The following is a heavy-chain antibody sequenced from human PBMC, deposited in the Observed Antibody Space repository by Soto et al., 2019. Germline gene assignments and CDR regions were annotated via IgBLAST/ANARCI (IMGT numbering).Heavy chain of an antibody. CDR3: VRMASSGTLNWFDP. CDR2: INPGAIT. J-gene: IGHJ5*02. V-gene: IGHV4-34*01. D-gene: IGHD1-1*01. CDR1: GGSFSDFS. Sequence: PSETLSLTCAVYGGSFSDFSWSWIRQSPGKGLEWIGEINPGAITNYNPSLKTRVTMSLDTANNQFSLKLHSVIAADTAVYYCVRMASSGTLNWFDPWGQGTLVTVSS.